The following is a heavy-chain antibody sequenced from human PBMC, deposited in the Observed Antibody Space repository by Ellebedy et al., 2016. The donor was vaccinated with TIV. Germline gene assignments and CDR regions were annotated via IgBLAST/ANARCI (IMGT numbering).Heavy chain of an antibody. CDR2: IYPGDSDT. Sequence: GESLKISXKGSGYSFTSYWIGWVRQMPGKGLEWMGIIYPGDSDTRYSPSFQGHVAISADKSISTAYLQWSSLKASDTAMYYCARVRMISGTLSTNGKWDYWGQGTLVTVSS. V-gene: IGHV5-51*01. CDR1: GYSFTSYW. CDR3: ARVRMISGTLSTNGKWDY. D-gene: IGHD3-10*01. J-gene: IGHJ4*02.